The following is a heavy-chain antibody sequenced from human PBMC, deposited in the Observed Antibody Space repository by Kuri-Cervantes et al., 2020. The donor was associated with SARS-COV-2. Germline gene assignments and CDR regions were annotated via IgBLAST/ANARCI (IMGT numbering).Heavy chain of an antibody. CDR1: GFTFSSYA. V-gene: IGHV3-30-3*01. CDR3: AKVGGHREYFQN. CDR2: ISYDGSNK. Sequence: GGSLRLSCAASGFTFSSYAMHWVRQAPGKGLEWVAVISYDGSNKYYADSVRGRFTISRDNSKNTLYLQMNSLRAEDTAVYYCAKVGGHREYFQNWGQGTLVTVSS. D-gene: IGHD3-16*01. J-gene: IGHJ1*01.